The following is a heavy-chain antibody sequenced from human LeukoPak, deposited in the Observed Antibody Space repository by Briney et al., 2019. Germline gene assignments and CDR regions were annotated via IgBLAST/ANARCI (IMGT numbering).Heavy chain of an antibody. V-gene: IGHV3-53*01. J-gene: IGHJ4*02. CDR2: IYSGGTT. D-gene: IGHD4-23*01. Sequence: GGSLRLSCAVSGFTVSGNSMSWVGQAPGKGLEWVSLIYSGGTTYYAASVKGRFTISRDKSKNTLYLQMNSLRAEDTAVYYCARRAGGYSHPYDYWGQGILVTVSS. CDR1: GFTVSGNS. CDR3: ARRAGGYSHPYDY.